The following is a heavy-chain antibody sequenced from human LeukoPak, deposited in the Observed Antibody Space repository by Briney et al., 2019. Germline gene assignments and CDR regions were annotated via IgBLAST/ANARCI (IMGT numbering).Heavy chain of an antibody. J-gene: IGHJ4*02. V-gene: IGHV3-30*18. Sequence: GGSLRLSCAASGFTFSSYGIHWVRQAPGKGLEWLSFISYDGSNKYYADSVKGRFTISRDNSKNTLYLQMNSLRAEDTAVYYCAKPSFYGDLSAGYWGQGTLVTVSS. CDR2: ISYDGSNK. CDR1: GFTFSSYG. D-gene: IGHD4-17*01. CDR3: AKPSFYGDLSAGY.